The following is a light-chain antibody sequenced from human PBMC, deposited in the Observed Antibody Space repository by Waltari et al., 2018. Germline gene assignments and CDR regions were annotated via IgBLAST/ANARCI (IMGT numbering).Light chain of an antibody. CDR3: QQSYSIPPFN. V-gene: IGKV1-39*01. CDR2: PAS. Sequence: DIQITQPPSSPSASVGDRATITCRASQSINTDLNWYQQRPGKAPKILVYPASSLDSWVPSRFSGSGSGTDFTLTISSLLPEDFATDYCQQSYSIPPFNFGPGTKVDIK. J-gene: IGKJ3*01. CDR1: QSINTD.